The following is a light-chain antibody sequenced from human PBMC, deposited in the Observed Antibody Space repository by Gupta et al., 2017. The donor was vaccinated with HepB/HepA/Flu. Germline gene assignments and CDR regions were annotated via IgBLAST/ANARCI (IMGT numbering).Light chain of an antibody. CDR2: DVS. Sequence: DIQMTQSPSPLSASVGDRVTSTCRASQDIRNYLNWYQQKPGKAPKVLIDDVSNLERRVPSRFSGSGSGTDFSMTISSLQPEDITTYFCQQYDDLPYTFGQGTKLEI. V-gene: IGKV1-33*01. CDR3: QQYDDLPYT. CDR1: QDIRNY. J-gene: IGKJ2*01.